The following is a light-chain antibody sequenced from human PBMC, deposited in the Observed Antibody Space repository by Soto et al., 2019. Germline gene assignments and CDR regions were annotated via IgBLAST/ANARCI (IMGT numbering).Light chain of an antibody. CDR1: QSVSSY. CDR3: QRRSNWPLT. V-gene: IGKV3-11*01. J-gene: IGKJ3*01. CDR2: DAS. Sequence: EIVLTQSPATLSLSPGERATLSCRASQSVSSYLAWYQQKPGQAPRLLIYDASNRATGIPARFSGSGSGTDFTLTISGLEPEDFAVYYCQRRSNWPLTFGPGTKVDIK.